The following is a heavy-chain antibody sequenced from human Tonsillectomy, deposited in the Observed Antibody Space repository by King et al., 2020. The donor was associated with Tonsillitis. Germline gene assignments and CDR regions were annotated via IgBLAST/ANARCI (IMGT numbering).Heavy chain of an antibody. Sequence: LQLQESGPGLVKPSETLSLTCTVSGGSISSSSYYWGWIRQPPGKGLEWIGSIYYSGSTYYNPSLKSRVTISVDTSKNQFSLKLSSVTAADTAVYYCARHFPIVVVVAAKGSWYFDLWGRGTLVTVSS. CDR2: IYYSGST. V-gene: IGHV4-39*01. J-gene: IGHJ2*01. CDR3: ARHFPIVVVVAAKGSWYFDL. D-gene: IGHD2-15*01. CDR1: GGSISSSSYY.